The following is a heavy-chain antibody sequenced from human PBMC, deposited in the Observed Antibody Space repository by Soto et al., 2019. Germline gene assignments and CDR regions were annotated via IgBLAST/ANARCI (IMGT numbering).Heavy chain of an antibody. CDR3: ARVYAGYIIRY. CDR2: IIPTFGTA. V-gene: IGHV1-69*01. J-gene: IGHJ4*02. D-gene: IGHD3-3*01. CDR1: GGTGSMYA. Sequence: SGKCSCNGSGGTGSMYASSCVRQAPGQGLEWMGGIIPTFGTANYAQKFPGRVTITADEPTSTAYMELSSLRSEDTAVYYCARVYAGYIIRYWGQGTLVHVSS.